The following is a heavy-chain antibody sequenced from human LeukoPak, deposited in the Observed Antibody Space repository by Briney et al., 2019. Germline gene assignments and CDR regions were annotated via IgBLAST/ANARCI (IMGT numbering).Heavy chain of an antibody. CDR2: IYPGDSDT. D-gene: IGHD5-24*01. CDR3: ARPTRDGYDYHAFDI. Sequence: GESLKISCKGSGYSFTSYWIGWVRQMPGKGLEWMGIIYPGDSDTRYSPSFQGQVTISADKSINTAYLQWSSLQASDTAMYYCARPTRDGYDYHAFDIWGQGTMVTVSS. V-gene: IGHV5-51*01. CDR1: GYSFTSYW. J-gene: IGHJ3*02.